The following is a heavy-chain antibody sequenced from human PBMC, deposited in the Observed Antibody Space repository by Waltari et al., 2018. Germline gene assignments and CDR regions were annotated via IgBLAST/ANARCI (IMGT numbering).Heavy chain of an antibody. V-gene: IGHV3-7*01. J-gene: IGHJ5*02. CDR1: GFTFSSYW. CDR3: ARDRRYSSSSWWFDP. CDR2: IKQDGSEK. Sequence: EVQLVESGGGLVQPGGSLRLSCAASGFTFSSYWMSWVRQAPGKGLEWVGKIKQDGSEKYSGDSVKGRFTISRDNAKNSLYLQMNSLRAEDTAVYYCARDRRYSSSSWWFDPWGQGTLVTVSS. D-gene: IGHD6-6*01.